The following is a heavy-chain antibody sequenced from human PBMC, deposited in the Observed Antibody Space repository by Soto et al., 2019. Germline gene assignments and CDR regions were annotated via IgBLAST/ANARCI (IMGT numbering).Heavy chain of an antibody. CDR2: IRSKANSYAT. CDR3: TRPGDFWSGRNKSDFDY. CDR1: GFTFSGSA. Sequence: EVQLVESGGGLVQPGGSLKLSCAASGFTFSGSAMHWVRKASGKGLERVGRIRSKANSYATAYAASVKGRFTISRDDSKNTAYLQMNSLKAEDTSVYYCTRPGDFWSGRNKSDFDYWGQGTLVTVSS. J-gene: IGHJ4*02. V-gene: IGHV3-73*01. D-gene: IGHD3-3*01.